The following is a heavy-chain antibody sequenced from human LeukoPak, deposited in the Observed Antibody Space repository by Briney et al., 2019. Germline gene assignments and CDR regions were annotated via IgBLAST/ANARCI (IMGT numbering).Heavy chain of an antibody. V-gene: IGHV3-21*01. CDR3: ARPLYGAASVALNPNSLDY. D-gene: IGHD4/OR15-4a*01. J-gene: IGHJ4*02. Sequence: GGSLRLSCAASGFTFSTYNMNWVRQAPGKGLEWVSSISGSSSYIYYADSVKGRFSISRDNAKNSLYLQMNSLRAEDTAVYYCARPLYGAASVALNPNSLDYWGQGTLVTVSS. CDR1: GFTFSTYN. CDR2: ISGSSSYI.